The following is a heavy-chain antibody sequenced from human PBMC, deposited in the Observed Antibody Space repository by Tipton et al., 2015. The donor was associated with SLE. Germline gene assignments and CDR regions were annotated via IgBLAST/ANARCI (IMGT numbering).Heavy chain of an antibody. D-gene: IGHD6-19*01. CDR2: IKQDGSER. Sequence: SLRLSCAASGFTFSNYWMNWVRQAPGKGLEWVANIKQDGSERYYVDSVEGRFAISRDNSKNTLYLQMNSLRAEDTAVYYCAKDPRKQWLVGGGMDVWGQGTTVTVSS. V-gene: IGHV3-7*01. J-gene: IGHJ6*02. CDR1: GFTFSNYW. CDR3: AKDPRKQWLVGGGMDV.